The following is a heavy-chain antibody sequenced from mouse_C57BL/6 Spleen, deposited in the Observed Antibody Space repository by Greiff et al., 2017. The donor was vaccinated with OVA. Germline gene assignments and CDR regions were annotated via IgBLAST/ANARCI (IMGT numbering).Heavy chain of an antibody. CDR3: ARDDYDAAMDY. CDR2: IYPGSGST. Sequence: QVQLKQPGAELVKPGASVKMSCKASGYTFTSYWITWVKQRPGKGLEWIGDIYPGSGSTNYNEKFKSKATLTVDTSSSTAYMQLSSLTSEDSAVYYCARDDYDAAMDYWGQGTSVTVSS. V-gene: IGHV1-55*01. J-gene: IGHJ4*01. D-gene: IGHD2-4*01. CDR1: GYTFTSYW.